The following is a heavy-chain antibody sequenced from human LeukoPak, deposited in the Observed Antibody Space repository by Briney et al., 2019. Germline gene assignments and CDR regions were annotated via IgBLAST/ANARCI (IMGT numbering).Heavy chain of an antibody. D-gene: IGHD1-1*01. CDR3: ARGGLEPVDY. CDR1: GFTFNSYA. CDR2: ISPEGSGI. V-gene: IGHV3-74*01. Sequence: GGSLRLSCAASGFTFNSYAMSWVRQAPGEGLEWVSRISPEGSGISYADSVRGRFTISRDNAKNTLFLQMNSLRADDTAVYYCARGGLEPVDYWGQGTLVTVSS. J-gene: IGHJ4*02.